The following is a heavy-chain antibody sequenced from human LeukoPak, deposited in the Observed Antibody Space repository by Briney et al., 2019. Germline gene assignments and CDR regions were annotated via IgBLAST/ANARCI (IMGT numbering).Heavy chain of an antibody. CDR2: INHSGST. Sequence: PSEILSLTCAVYGGSFSGYYWSWIRQPPGKGLEWIGEINHSGSTNYNPSLKSRVTISVDTSKNQFSLKLSSVTAADTAVYYCARSRHYDYVWGSYRSCGMDVWGQGTTVTVSS. V-gene: IGHV4-34*01. D-gene: IGHD3-16*02. J-gene: IGHJ6*02. CDR3: ARSRHYDYVWGSYRSCGMDV. CDR1: GGSFSGYY.